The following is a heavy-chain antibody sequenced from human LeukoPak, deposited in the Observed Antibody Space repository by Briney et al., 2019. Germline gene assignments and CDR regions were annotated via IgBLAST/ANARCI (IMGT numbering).Heavy chain of an antibody. D-gene: IGHD2-15*01. CDR2: MNPNSGNT. CDR3: ARDRGIVVVVAANNWFDP. V-gene: IGHV1-8*03. Sequence: GASVKVSCKASGDTFTSYDINWVRQATGHGLERMGWMNPNSGNTGYAQKFQGRVTITRNTSISTAYMELSSLRSEDTAVYYCARDRGIVVVVAANNWFDPWGQGTLVTVSS. J-gene: IGHJ5*02. CDR1: GDTFTSYD.